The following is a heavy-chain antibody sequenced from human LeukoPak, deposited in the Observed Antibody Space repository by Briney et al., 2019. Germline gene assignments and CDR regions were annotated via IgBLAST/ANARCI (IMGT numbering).Heavy chain of an antibody. CDR3: ARGSGGNFYYYGMDV. Sequence: GGSLRLSCAASRFIDSSNYMTWVRQAPGKGLEWVSAIGTAGDTYYPGSVKGRFTISRENAKNSLYLQMNSLRAGDTAVYYCARGSGGNFYYYGMDVWGQGTTVTVSS. V-gene: IGHV3-13*01. J-gene: IGHJ6*02. CDR2: IGTAGDT. CDR1: RFIDSSNY. D-gene: IGHD2-15*01.